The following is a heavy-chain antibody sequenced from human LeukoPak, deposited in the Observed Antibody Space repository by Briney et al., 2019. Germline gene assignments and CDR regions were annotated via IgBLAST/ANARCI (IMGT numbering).Heavy chain of an antibody. V-gene: IGHV4-39*01. CDR3: ARLEERLGYYFDY. J-gene: IGHJ4*02. CDR1: GGSISSSSYY. D-gene: IGHD5-24*01. Sequence: SETLSLTCTVSGGSISSSSYYWGWIRQPPGKGLEWIGSIYYSGSTYYNSSLKSRVTISVDTSKNQFSLKLSSVTAADTAVYYCARLEERLGYYFDYWGQGTLVTVSS. CDR2: IYYSGST.